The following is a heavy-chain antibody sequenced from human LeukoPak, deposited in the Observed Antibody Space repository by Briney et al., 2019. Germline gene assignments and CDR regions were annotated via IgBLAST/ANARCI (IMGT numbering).Heavy chain of an antibody. CDR2: ISSSSSYI. D-gene: IGHD2-2*01. J-gene: IGHJ4*02. Sequence: SGGSLRLSCAASGFTFSSYEMNRVRQAPGKGLEWVSSISSSSSYIYYADSVKGRFTISRDNAKNSLYLQMNSLRAEDTAVYYCARDKGYCSSTSCFEGDYWGQGTLVTVSS. CDR3: ARDKGYCSSTSCFEGDY. CDR1: GFTFSSYE. V-gene: IGHV3-21*01.